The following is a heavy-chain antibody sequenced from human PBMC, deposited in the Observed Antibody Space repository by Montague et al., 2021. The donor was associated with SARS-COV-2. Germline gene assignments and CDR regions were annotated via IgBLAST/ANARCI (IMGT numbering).Heavy chain of an antibody. J-gene: IGHJ3*01. V-gene: IGHV4-34*01. CDR3: ARGLMRFAVVDAAPRNAFDV. CDR1: GGSFNGFY. CDR2: IGEINNGRSA. D-gene: IGHD2-15*01. Sequence: SETLSLTCAVSGGSFNGFYWGWIRQPPGKGLEWLGEIGEINNGRSANYXPSLKSRVTISLDPSKNQFYLQLTSLTAADTAVYFCARGLMRFAVVDAAPRNAFDVWGQGTRVTVSS.